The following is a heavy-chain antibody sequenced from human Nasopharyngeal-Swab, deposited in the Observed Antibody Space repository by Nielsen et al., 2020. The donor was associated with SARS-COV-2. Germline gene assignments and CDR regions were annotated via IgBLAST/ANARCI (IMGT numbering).Heavy chain of an antibody. CDR1: GFTFSTFG. CDR2: IWYDGSNK. J-gene: IGHJ4*02. D-gene: IGHD3-22*01. V-gene: IGHV3-33*03. Sequence: GESLKISCAASGFTFSTFGMHWVRQAPGKGLEWVAVIWYDGSNKYYADSVKGRFTISRDNSKNTLYLQMSSLRAEDTAVYYCAKDGVVTMIVVVISYFDYWGQGTLVTVSS. CDR3: AKDGVVTMIVVVISYFDY.